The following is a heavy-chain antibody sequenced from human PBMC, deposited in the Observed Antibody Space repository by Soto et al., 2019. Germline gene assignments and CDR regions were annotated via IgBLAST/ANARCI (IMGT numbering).Heavy chain of an antibody. J-gene: IGHJ6*02. CDR3: ARAHPYYYYYYGMDV. V-gene: IGHV3-30-3*01. CDR1: GFTFSSYA. Sequence: ESGGGVVQPGRSLRLSCAASGFTFSSYAMHWVRQAPGKGLEWVAVISYDGSNKYYADSVKGRFTISRDNSKNTLYLQMNSLRAEDTAVYYCARAHPYYYYYYGMDVWGQGTTVTVSS. CDR2: ISYDGSNK.